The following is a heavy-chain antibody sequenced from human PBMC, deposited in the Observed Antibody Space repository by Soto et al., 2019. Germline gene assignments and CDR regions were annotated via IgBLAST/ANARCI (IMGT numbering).Heavy chain of an antibody. Sequence: QVQLVQSGAEVKKPGSSVKVSCKASGGTFSSYAISWVRQAPGQGLEWMGGIIPIFGTANYAQKFQGRVTITADESTSTAYMELSSLRSEDTAVYYCARNAVLVPAAILGYYYGMDVWGQGTTFTVSS. CDR3: ARNAVLVPAAILGYYYGMDV. D-gene: IGHD2-2*01. J-gene: IGHJ6*02. CDR2: IIPIFGTA. CDR1: GGTFSSYA. V-gene: IGHV1-69*12.